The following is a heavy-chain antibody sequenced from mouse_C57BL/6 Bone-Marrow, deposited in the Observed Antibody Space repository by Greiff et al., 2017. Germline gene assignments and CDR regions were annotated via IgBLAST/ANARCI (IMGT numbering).Heavy chain of an antibody. CDR2: IYPGDGDT. V-gene: IGHV1-82*01. CDR3: ARTGGLRRAMDY. CDR1: GFNIKDDY. J-gene: IGHJ4*01. Sequence: QVQLQQSGAELVRPGASVKLSCTASGFNIKDDYMHWVKQRPGKGLEWIGRIYPGDGDTNYNGKFKGKATLTANKSSSTAYMQLSSLTSEDSAVYFCARTGGLRRAMDYWGQGTSVTVSS. D-gene: IGHD2-4*01.